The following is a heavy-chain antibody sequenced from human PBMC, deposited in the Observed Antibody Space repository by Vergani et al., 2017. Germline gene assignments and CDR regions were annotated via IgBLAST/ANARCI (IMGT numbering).Heavy chain of an antibody. J-gene: IGHJ4*02. Sequence: EVQLVQSGAEVKKPGESLKISCKGSGYSFTSYWIGWVRQMPGKGLGWMGITYPGDSDTRYSPSFQGQVPTSADKSIMTSYLQWSRLKASDTAMYYCAGRESSSWYEDCSSLGPFDYWGQGTLVTVSS. D-gene: IGHD6-13*01. V-gene: IGHV5-51*01. CDR3: AGRESSSWYEDCSSLGPFDY. CDR2: TYPGDSDT. CDR1: GYSFTSYW.